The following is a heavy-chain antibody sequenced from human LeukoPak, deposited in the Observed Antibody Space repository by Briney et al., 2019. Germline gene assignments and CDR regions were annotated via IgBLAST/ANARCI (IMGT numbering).Heavy chain of an antibody. V-gene: IGHV3-23*01. CDR1: GFTFSTYG. CDR3: AKDTVRGYYFDC. Sequence: PGGSLRLSCAASGFTFSTYGMSWVRQAPGKGLEWVSAISGSSDATFYADSVKGRFTVSRDDSKNTLYLQMNSLRAEDTAVYFCAKDTVRGYYFDCWGQGTLITVSS. CDR2: ISGSSDAT. J-gene: IGHJ4*02. D-gene: IGHD3-10*01.